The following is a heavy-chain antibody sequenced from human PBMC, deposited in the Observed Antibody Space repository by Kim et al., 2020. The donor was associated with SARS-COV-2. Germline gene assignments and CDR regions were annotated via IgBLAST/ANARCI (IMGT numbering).Heavy chain of an antibody. CDR1: GGTFRTYA. CDR2: IIPIFVTA. J-gene: IGHJ3*01. V-gene: IGHV1-69*13. CDR3: ARDLGGVEWSPHPYDAFDV. Sequence: SVKVSCETSGGTFRTYAISWVRQAPGQGLEWMGGIIPIFVTANYAQKFQGRVTITADDSTSTVYMEVSSLKSEDTAVYYCARDLGGVEWSPHPYDAFDVGGQGTMVTVHS. D-gene: IGHD3-3*01.